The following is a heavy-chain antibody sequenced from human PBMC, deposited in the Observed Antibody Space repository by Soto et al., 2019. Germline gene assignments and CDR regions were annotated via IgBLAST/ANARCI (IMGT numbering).Heavy chain of an antibody. D-gene: IGHD4-17*01. CDR1: GDTISSSDYY. J-gene: IGHJ3*01. CDR2: IFYSGPT. V-gene: IGHV4-39*01. CDR3: ARRTDYGDYSDAFDV. Sequence: SETLSLTCTASGDTISSSDYYWGWIRQPPGRGLEWIGNIFYSGPTYYNPSLKSRVTISVDTSRNQFSLKLSSVTAADTALYYCARRTDYGDYSDAFDVWGHGSMVTVSS.